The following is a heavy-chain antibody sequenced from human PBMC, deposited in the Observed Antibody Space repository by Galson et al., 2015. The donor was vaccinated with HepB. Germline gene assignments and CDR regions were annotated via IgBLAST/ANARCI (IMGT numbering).Heavy chain of an antibody. CDR1: GFTFSGSA. CDR3: TRRMMSTPGAFDI. D-gene: IGHD5-24*01. Sequence: FLRLSCAASGFTFSGSAMHWVRQASGKGLEWVGRIRSKANSYATAYAASVKGRFTISRDDSKNTAYLQMNSLKTEDTAVYYCTRRMMSTPGAFDIWGQGTMVTVSS. J-gene: IGHJ3*02. CDR2: IRSKANSYAT. V-gene: IGHV3-73*01.